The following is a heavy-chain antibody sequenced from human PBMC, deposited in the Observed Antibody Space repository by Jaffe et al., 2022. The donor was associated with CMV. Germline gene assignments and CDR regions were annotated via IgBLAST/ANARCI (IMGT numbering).Heavy chain of an antibody. CDR3: AKEGGNYYSSYYMDV. J-gene: IGHJ6*03. CDR2: ISGSDGDT. D-gene: IGHD1-26*01. CDR1: GFTFSNYA. Sequence: EVQLVESGGGLVQPGGSLRLSCAASGFTFSNYAMNWVRQAPGKGLEWVSGISGSDGDTDYADSMKGRFTIARDNSKNTLYLQMNSLRADDTAVYFCAKEGGNYYSSYYMDVWGKGTTVTVSS. V-gene: IGHV3-23*04.